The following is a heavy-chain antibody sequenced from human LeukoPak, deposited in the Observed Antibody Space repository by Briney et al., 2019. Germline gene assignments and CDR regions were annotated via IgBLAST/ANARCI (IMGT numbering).Heavy chain of an antibody. CDR1: GYTLTELS. D-gene: IGHD5-18*01. CDR3: ATGPTQLWLGSEDYYGMDV. V-gene: IGHV1-24*01. J-gene: IGHJ6*04. Sequence: ASVKVSCKVSGYTLTELSMHWVRQAPGKGLEWMGGFDPEDGETIYAQKFQGRVTMTEDTSTDTAYMELGSLRLEDTAVYYCATGPTQLWLGSEDYYGMDVWGKGTTVTVSS. CDR2: FDPEDGET.